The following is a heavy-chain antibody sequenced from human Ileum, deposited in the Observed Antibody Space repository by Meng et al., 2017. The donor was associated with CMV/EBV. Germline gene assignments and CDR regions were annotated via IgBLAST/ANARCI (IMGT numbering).Heavy chain of an antibody. V-gene: IGHV1-8*03. CDR1: GYPFTNYD. D-gene: IGHD3-16*01. Sequence: KASGYPFTNYDIDWVRQAPGQGLEWMGWMNPNSGDTGYAQKFQGRVTFTRDTSITTAYLELSSLSSEDAAVYYCARGPFGRDNRYDYWGQGTLVTVSS. CDR3: ARGPFGRDNRYDY. CDR2: MNPNSGDT. J-gene: IGHJ4*02.